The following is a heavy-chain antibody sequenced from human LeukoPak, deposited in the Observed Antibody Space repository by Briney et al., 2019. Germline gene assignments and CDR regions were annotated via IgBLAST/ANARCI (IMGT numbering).Heavy chain of an antibody. CDR2: VYSDGSNT. Sequence: GGSLRLSCAASGFTFTRYGMHWVRQAPGKGLEWVTIVYSDGSNTYYTDSVKGRFTISRDNSKNTVYLEMNSLRAEDTAVYYWARVLHLAGRDVWGKGPRVTVSS. J-gene: IGHJ6*04. V-gene: IGHV3-30*12. CDR1: GFTFTRYG. CDR3: ARVLHLAGRDV.